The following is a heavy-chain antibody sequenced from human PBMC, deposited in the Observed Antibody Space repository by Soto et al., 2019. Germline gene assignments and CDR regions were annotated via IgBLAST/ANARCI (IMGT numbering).Heavy chain of an antibody. J-gene: IGHJ1*01. D-gene: IGHD4-17*01. CDR3: ASATTVTTPEYFQH. Sequence: VSVKVSCKASGYTFTSYGISWVRQAPGQGLEWMGWISAYNGNTNYAQKLQGRVTMTTDTSTSTAYMELRSLRSDDTAVYYCASATTVTTPEYFQHWGQGTLVTVSS. V-gene: IGHV1-18*01. CDR1: GYTFTSYG. CDR2: ISAYNGNT.